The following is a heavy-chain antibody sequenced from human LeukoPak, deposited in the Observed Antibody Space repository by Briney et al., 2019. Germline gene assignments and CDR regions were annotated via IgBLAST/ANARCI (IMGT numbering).Heavy chain of an antibody. D-gene: IGHD5-24*01. CDR1: FYAIRSCSF. Sequence: PSETLLLTCTVPFYAIRSCSFCAWMRQPPGKILEWVGSIPHSGSTFYNPSLKSRVTISVDTSKNQFSLRLRSVTAADTAVYYCARHEAEMATILGNYWGQGTLVTVSS. J-gene: IGHJ4*02. CDR3: ARHEAEMATILGNY. CDR2: IPHSGST. V-gene: IGHV4-38-2*02.